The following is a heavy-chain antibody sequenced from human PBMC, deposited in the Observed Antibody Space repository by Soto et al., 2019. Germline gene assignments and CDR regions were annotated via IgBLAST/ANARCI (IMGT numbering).Heavy chain of an antibody. CDR2: INPSGSKA. Sequence: HPGGSLRLSCAASGFTFNKYAMTWVRQAPGKGLDWVSAINPSGSKADYADSVKGRFTMSRDNSKNTLFLQMNSLRADDTAVYYCAKDGEFSSSWTPDYWGQGALVTVSS. J-gene: IGHJ4*02. D-gene: IGHD6-13*01. CDR1: GFTFNKYA. V-gene: IGHV3-23*01. CDR3: AKDGEFSSSWTPDY.